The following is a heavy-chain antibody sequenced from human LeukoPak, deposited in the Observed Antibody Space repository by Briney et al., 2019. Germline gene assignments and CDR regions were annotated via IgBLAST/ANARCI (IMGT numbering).Heavy chain of an antibody. CDR1: GFTFGDYA. V-gene: IGHV3-49*04. J-gene: IGHJ6*03. CDR2: IRSKAYGGTT. D-gene: IGHD3-22*01. Sequence: GGSLRLSCTASGFTFGDYAMSWVRQAPGKGLEWVGFIRSKAYGGTTEYAASVKGRFTISRDDSKSIAYLQMNSLKTEDTAVYYCTRGAYDSSGYPSYYYYMDVWGKGTTVTISS. CDR3: TRGAYDSSGYPSYYYYMDV.